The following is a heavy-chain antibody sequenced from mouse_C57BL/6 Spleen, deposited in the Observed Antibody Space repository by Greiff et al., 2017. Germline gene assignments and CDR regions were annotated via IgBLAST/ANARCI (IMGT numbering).Heavy chain of an antibody. CDR2: INYDGSST. Sequence: DVQLVESEGGLVQPGSSMKLSCTASGFTFSDYYMAWVRQVPEKGLEWVANINYDGSSTYYLDSLKSRFIISRDNAKNILYLQMSSLKSEDTATYYCAREGNYWFDDWGQGTTLTVAS. D-gene: IGHD2-1*01. V-gene: IGHV5-16*01. CDR1: GFTFSDYY. J-gene: IGHJ2*01. CDR3: AREGNYWFDD.